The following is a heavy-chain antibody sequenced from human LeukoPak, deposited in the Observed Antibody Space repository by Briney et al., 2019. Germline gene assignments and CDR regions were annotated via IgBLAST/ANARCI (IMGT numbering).Heavy chain of an antibody. D-gene: IGHD6-13*01. CDR2: IYYSGST. CDR1: GGSISSYY. Sequence: SETLSLTCTVSGGSISSYYWSWIRQPPWKGLEWIGYIYYSGSTNYNPSLKSRVTISVDTSKNQFSLKLSSVTAADTAVYYCPRIVVGSSWYYYFDYWGQGTLVTVSS. CDR3: PRIVVGSSWYYYFDY. J-gene: IGHJ4*02. V-gene: IGHV4-59*12.